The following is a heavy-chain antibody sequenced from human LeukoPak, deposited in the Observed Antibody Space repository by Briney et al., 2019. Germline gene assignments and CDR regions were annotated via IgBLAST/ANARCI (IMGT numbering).Heavy chain of an antibody. V-gene: IGHV3-20*04. D-gene: IGHD5/OR15-5a*01. J-gene: IGHJ4*02. CDR1: GFTFDGYG. CDR3: AKDRGSTIITQDFDY. CDR2: INWIDGSS. Sequence: GGSLRLSCAASGFTFDGYGMSWVRQAPGKGLEWVSTINWIDGSSAYADSVKGRFTISRDNSKNTLYLQMNSLRAEDTALYYCAKDRGSTIITQDFDYWGQGTLVTVSS.